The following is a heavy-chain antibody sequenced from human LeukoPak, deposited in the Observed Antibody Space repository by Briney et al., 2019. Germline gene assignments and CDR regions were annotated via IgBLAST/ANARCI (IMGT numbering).Heavy chain of an antibody. J-gene: IGHJ4*02. D-gene: IGHD3-16*02. V-gene: IGHV1-46*01. CDR3: ARGPLYDYVWGSYRYNPYYFDY. CDR2: INPSGGST. Sequence: ASVKVSCKASGYTFTNYYIHWVRQAPRQGLECMGIINPSGGSTSYAQKFQGRVTITADKSTSTAYMELSSLRSEDTAVYYCARGPLYDYVWGSYRYNPYYFDYWGQGTLVTVSS. CDR1: GYTFTNYY.